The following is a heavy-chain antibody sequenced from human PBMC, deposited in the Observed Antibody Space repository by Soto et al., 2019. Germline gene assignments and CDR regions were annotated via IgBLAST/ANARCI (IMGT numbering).Heavy chain of an antibody. J-gene: IGHJ6*04. CDR3: ARGLDLLWFGDV. CDR1: GFTFSNFG. V-gene: IGHV3-48*01. Sequence: EVQLVESGGGLVQPGESLRLSCAASGFTFSNFGMNWVRQAPGTGLEWVSYISSSSSTIYYADSVKGRFTISRDNAKNSLYLQMNSLRAEDTAVYYCARGLDLLWFGDVWGKGTTVTVSS. CDR2: ISSSSSTI. D-gene: IGHD3-10*01.